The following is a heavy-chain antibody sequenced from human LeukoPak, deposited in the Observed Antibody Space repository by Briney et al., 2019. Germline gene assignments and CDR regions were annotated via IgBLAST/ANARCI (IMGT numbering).Heavy chain of an antibody. CDR3: ASTLQNAWELPRDPFDI. CDR1: GGSIGSSSYY. CDR2: IYYSGST. V-gene: IGHV4-39*01. J-gene: IGHJ3*02. D-gene: IGHD1-26*01. Sequence: PSETLSLTCTVSGGSIGSSSYYWGWIRQPPGKGLEWIGSIYYSGSTYYNPSLKSRVTISVDTSKNQFSLKLSSVTAADTAVYYCASTLQNAWELPRDPFDIWGQGTTVTVSS.